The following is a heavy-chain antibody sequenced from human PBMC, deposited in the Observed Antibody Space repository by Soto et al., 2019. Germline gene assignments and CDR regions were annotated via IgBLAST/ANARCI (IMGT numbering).Heavy chain of an antibody. J-gene: IGHJ4*02. D-gene: IGHD3-22*01. CDR3: ARDESIVYYYDSSGYVL. CDR2: ISGYNGNT. CDR1: CSTFTSYG. V-gene: IGHV1-18*04. Sequence: ASVEVSYKASCSTFTSYGISWVRQAPGQGLEWMGWISGYNGNTNYAQKIQGRVTMTTDTSTSTAYMELRSLRSDDTAVYYCARDESIVYYYDSSGYVLWGQGTLVTVSS.